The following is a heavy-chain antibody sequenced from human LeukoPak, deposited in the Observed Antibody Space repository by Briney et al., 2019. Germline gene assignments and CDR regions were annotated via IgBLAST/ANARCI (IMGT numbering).Heavy chain of an antibody. CDR2: IDPNGNT. J-gene: IGHJ5*02. Sequence: SETLSLTCTLSGVSISRTTYYWAWIRQSPGRGLEWIGEIDPNGNTKYNPSLETRVTISLDTSKNQFSQRLSSVTAAETAIYYCARGRVSNDFWSGYSHNWFDPWGQGALVAVSS. V-gene: IGHV4-39*07. CDR1: GVSISRTTYY. D-gene: IGHD3-3*01. CDR3: ARGRVSNDFWSGYSHNWFDP.